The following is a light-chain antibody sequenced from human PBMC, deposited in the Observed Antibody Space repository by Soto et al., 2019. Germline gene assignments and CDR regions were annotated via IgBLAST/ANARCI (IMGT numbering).Light chain of an antibody. V-gene: IGKV1-5*03. CDR1: QSISSW. J-gene: IGKJ1*01. CDR2: KAS. CDR3: QQYDSYSCT. Sequence: DIQMTQSPSTLSASVGDSVTITCRASQSISSWLAWYQQKPGKAPKLLIYKASSLESGVPSRFSGSGSGTEFTLTISSLQPDDFATYYCQQYDSYSCTFGQGTKVEI.